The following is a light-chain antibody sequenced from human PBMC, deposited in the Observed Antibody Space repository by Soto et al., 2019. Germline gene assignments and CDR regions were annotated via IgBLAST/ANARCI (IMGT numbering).Light chain of an antibody. CDR3: CSYAGSSTSAHV. CDR2: EGS. J-gene: IGLJ1*01. Sequence: QSVLTHPASVSWSPGQSITIACTGTSSDVGSYNLVSWYQQHPGKAPKLMIYEGSKRPSGVSNRFSGSKSGNTASLTISGLQAEDEADYYCCSYAGSSTSAHVFGTGTKVTVL. V-gene: IGLV2-23*01. CDR1: SSDVGSYNL.